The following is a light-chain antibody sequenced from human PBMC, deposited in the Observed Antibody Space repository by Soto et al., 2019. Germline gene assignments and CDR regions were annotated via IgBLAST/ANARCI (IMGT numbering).Light chain of an antibody. CDR2: EVS. CDR1: SSDVGGYNY. CDR3: RSYTSSSNVV. J-gene: IGLJ2*01. Sequence: QSALTQPASVSGSPGQSITISCTRTSSDVGGYNYVSWYQQHPGKAPKLMIYEVSNRPSGVSNRFSGSKSGNTASLTISGLQAEDEADYYCRSYTSSSNVVFGGGTKLTVL. V-gene: IGLV2-14*01.